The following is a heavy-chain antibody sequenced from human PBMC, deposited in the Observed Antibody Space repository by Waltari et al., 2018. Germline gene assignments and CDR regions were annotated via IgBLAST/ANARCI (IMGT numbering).Heavy chain of an antibody. CDR3: ARDGKANTDYFDY. CDR1: GFTFSSYE. D-gene: IGHD1-1*01. Sequence: EVQLVESGGGLVQPGGSLRLSCAASGFTFSSYEMNWVRQAPGKGLEWVSYISSSGSTIYYADSVKGRVTISRDNSKNTLYLQMNSLRAEDTAVYYCARDGKANTDYFDYWGQGTLVTVSS. CDR2: ISSSGSTI. V-gene: IGHV3-48*03. J-gene: IGHJ4*02.